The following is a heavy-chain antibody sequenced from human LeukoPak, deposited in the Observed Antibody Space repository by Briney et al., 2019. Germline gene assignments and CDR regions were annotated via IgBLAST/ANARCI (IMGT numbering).Heavy chain of an antibody. J-gene: IGHJ4*02. CDR3: ARHRTYYYASDY. Sequence: SETLSLTCAVYGGSFSGYYWSWIRQPPGKGREWIGEINHSGSTNYNPSLTSRVTISVDTSKSQFSLKLSSVTAADTAVYYCARHRTYYYASDYWGQGTLVTVSS. CDR2: INHSGST. D-gene: IGHD3-10*01. CDR1: GGSFSGYY. V-gene: IGHV4-34*01.